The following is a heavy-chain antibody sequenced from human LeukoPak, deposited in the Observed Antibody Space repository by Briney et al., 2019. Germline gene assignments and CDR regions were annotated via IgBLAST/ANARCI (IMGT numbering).Heavy chain of an antibody. J-gene: IGHJ6*03. D-gene: IGHD2-2*01. Sequence: ASVKVSCKASGYTFTSYGISGVRQAPGQGLEWMGWISAYNGNTNYAQKLQGRVTMTTDTSTSTAYMELRSPRSDDTAVYYCARSRCSSTSCLGYMDVWGKGTTVTVSS. CDR2: ISAYNGNT. CDR1: GYTFTSYG. V-gene: IGHV1-18*01. CDR3: ARSRCSSTSCLGYMDV.